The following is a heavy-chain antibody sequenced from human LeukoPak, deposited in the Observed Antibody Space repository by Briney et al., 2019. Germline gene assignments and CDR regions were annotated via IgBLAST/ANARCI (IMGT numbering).Heavy chain of an antibody. D-gene: IGHD2-15*01. CDR1: GGSFSGYY. Sequence: SETLSLTCAVYGGSFSGYYWSWIRQPPGKGLEWIGEINHSGSTNYNPSLKSRVTISVDTSKNQFSPKLSSVTAADTAVYYCARGDLGYCSGGSYYGDWFDPWGQGTLVTVSS. J-gene: IGHJ5*02. CDR2: INHSGST. V-gene: IGHV4-34*01. CDR3: ARGDLGYCSGGSYYGDWFDP.